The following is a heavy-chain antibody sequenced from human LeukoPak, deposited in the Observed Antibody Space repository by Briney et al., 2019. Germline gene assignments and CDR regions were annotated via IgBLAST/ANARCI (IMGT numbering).Heavy chain of an antibody. J-gene: IGHJ4*02. Sequence: PSETLSLTSAVSGASISSGYWWSWVRQPPGKGLEWIGEIYHSGSTNHNPSLKSRVTISVDKSKSQFSLNLSSVTAADTAVYYCARDDTGVIRGIRFHYWGQGTLVTVSS. CDR2: IYHSGST. D-gene: IGHD3-10*01. CDR1: GASISSGYW. V-gene: IGHV4-4*02. CDR3: ARDDTGVIRGIRFHY.